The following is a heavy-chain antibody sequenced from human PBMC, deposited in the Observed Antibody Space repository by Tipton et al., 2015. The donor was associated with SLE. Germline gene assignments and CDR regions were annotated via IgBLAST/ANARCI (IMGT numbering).Heavy chain of an antibody. V-gene: IGHV4-34*01. CDR3: ARGCSSTSCYTNAFDI. J-gene: IGHJ3*02. D-gene: IGHD2-2*02. CDR1: GGSFSGFY. Sequence: TLSLTCAVYGGSFSGFYWSWIRQPPGKGLEWIGEINHSGRINYNPSLKSRVTISQDTSKNQFSLKLTSVTAADTAVYYCARGCSSTSCYTNAFDIWGQGTMVTVSS. CDR2: INHSGRI.